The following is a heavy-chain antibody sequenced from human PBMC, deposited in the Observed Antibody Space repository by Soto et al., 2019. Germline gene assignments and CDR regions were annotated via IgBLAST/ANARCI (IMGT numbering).Heavy chain of an antibody. Sequence: GGSLRLSCAASGFTFSSYGMHWVRQAPGKGLEWVAGVWYDGSNKNYADSVKGRFTISRDSSKNTVYLQMNILRAEDTAVYYCARDADYGGNSAAFDIWGQGTMVTVSS. J-gene: IGHJ3*02. CDR1: GFTFSSYG. CDR2: VWYDGSNK. V-gene: IGHV3-33*01. D-gene: IGHD4-17*01. CDR3: ARDADYGGNSAAFDI.